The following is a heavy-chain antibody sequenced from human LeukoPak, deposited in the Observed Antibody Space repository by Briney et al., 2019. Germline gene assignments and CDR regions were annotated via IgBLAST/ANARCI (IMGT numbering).Heavy chain of an antibody. CDR2: MYYNGSP. CDR3: AGQTIAARHRGYYFDY. V-gene: IGHV4-59*03. Sequence: SETLSLTCTVSGDSINNYYWSWIRQPPGKGLEWIGYMYYNGSPNYNPSLKSRVTISVDRSKKQFSLKLTSVAAADTAVYYCAGQTIAARHRGYYFDYWGQGTLVTVSS. CDR1: GDSINNYY. D-gene: IGHD6-6*01. J-gene: IGHJ4*02.